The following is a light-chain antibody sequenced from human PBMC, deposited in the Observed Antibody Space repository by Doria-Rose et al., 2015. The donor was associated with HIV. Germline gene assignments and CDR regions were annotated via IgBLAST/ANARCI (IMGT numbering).Light chain of an antibody. CDR3: QQSYSTPLT. J-gene: IGKJ4*01. Sequence: TQSPSSLSASVGDRVTITCRAGQSTGSFLNWYQQRPGKAPKLLIYAASPLQNVVASRFSGSGSETDFTLTISSLQHEDLATYFCQQSYSTPLTFGGGTKVEIK. CDR1: QSTGSF. V-gene: IGKV1-39*01. CDR2: AAS.